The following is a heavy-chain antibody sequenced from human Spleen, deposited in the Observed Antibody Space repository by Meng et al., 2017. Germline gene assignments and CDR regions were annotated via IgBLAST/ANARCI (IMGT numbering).Heavy chain of an antibody. CDR2: IYHGGGT. V-gene: IGHV4-4*02. D-gene: IGHD3-10*02. CDR1: GDSISSNTW. CDR3: TRNSYDSRHYVLGF. J-gene: IGHJ4*02. Sequence: QVQLQESGPGLLKPSGTLSLTCAVSGDSISSNTWWSWVRQPPGKGLEWIGEIYHGGGTNYIPSLKSRVTISIDKSKNQFSLDLSSVTAADTAVYYCTRNSYDSRHYVLGFWGQGTLVTVSS.